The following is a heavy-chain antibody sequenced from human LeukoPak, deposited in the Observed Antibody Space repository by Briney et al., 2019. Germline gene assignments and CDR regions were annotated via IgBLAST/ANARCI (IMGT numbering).Heavy chain of an antibody. V-gene: IGHV4-59*01. CDR3: ASTVNYYGSGSHFDY. J-gene: IGHJ4*02. Sequence: PSETLSLTCTVSGGSISSYYWSWIRQPPGKGLEWIGYIYYSGSTNYNPSLKSRVTISVDTSKNQFSLKLSSVTAADTAVYYCASTVNYYGSGSHFDYWGQGTLVTVSS. CDR2: IYYSGST. D-gene: IGHD3-10*01. CDR1: GGSISSYY.